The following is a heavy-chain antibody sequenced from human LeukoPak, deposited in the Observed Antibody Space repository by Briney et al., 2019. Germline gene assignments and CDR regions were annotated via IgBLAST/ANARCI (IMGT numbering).Heavy chain of an antibody. D-gene: IGHD1-26*01. CDR2: ISSSSSYI. V-gene: IGHV3-21*01. J-gene: IGHJ4*02. CDR1: GFTFSNYS. CDR3: ARDPPRIVEATPDYFDY. Sequence: GGSLRLSCAASGFTFSNYSMNWVRQAPGKGLEWVSSISSSSSYIYYADSVKGRFTISRDNAKNSLYLQMNSLRAEDTAVYYCARDPPRIVEATPDYFDYWGQGTLVTVSS.